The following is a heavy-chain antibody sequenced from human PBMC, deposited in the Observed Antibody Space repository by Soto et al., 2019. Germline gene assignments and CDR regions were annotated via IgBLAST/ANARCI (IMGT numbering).Heavy chain of an antibody. CDR1: GFTFDDYA. Sequence: GGSLRLSCAASGFTFDDYAMHWVRQAPGKGLEWVSGISWNSGSIGYVDSVKGRFTISRDNAKNSLYLQMNSLRAEDTALYYCAKGWGREELYSYYYMDVWGKGTTVTVSS. V-gene: IGHV3-9*01. J-gene: IGHJ6*03. CDR3: AKGWGREELYSYYYMDV. D-gene: IGHD1-26*01. CDR2: ISWNSGSI.